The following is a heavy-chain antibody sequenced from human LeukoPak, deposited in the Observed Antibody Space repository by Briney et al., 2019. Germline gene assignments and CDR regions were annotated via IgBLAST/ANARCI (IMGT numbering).Heavy chain of an antibody. V-gene: IGHV4-61*02. CDR3: ARDLSGYSSSYYYYYYMDV. CDR1: GGSISSGSYY. CDR2: IYTSGST. J-gene: IGHJ6*03. D-gene: IGHD6-6*01. Sequence: PSQTLSLTCTVSGGSISSGSYYWSWIRQPAGKGLEWIGRIYTSGSTNYNPSLRSRVTISVDTSKNQFSLKLSSVTAADTAVYYCARDLSGYSSSYYYYYYMDVWGKGTTVTVSS.